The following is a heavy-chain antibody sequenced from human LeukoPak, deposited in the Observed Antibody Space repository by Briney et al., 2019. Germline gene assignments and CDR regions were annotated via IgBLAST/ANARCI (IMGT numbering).Heavy chain of an antibody. CDR2: IYYSGST. D-gene: IGHD6-13*01. V-gene: IGHV4-59*01. Sequence: PSETLSLTCTVSGGSISSYYWSWIRQPPGKGLEWIGYIYYSGSTNYNPSLKSRVTISVDTSKNQFSLKLSSVAAADTAVYYCARVRRYSSRPDAFDIWGQGTMVTVSP. J-gene: IGHJ3*02. CDR1: GGSISSYY. CDR3: ARVRRYSSRPDAFDI.